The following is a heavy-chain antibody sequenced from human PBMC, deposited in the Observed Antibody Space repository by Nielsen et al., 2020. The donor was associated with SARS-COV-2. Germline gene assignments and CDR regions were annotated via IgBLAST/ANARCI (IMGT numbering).Heavy chain of an antibody. CDR3: VRVRDDGFYYDTGPFDI. CDR1: GFTLSRYW. Sequence: GESLKISCAASGFTLSRYWMNWVRQVPGEGLAWVSRVSSDGTKTTYADSVKGRFTISKDNTRNTLYLQMNSLRAEDTAVYYCVRVRDDGFYYDTGPFDIWGQGSLVTVSS. CDR2: VSSDGTKT. D-gene: IGHD3-22*01. V-gene: IGHV3-74*01. J-gene: IGHJ4*02.